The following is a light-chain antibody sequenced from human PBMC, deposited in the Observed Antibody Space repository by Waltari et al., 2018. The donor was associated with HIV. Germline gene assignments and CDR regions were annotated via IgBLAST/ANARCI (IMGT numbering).Light chain of an antibody. Sequence: EIVLTQSPGTLSLSPGERATLSCRASQSVTSSYLAWYQQKPRQPPKLLLYWASTRGSGVPDRFTGGGSGTDFTLTINSLQAEDVAVYYCQQYYLVPYTFGPGTKMEIK. CDR2: WAS. J-gene: IGKJ2*01. V-gene: IGKV3-20*01. CDR1: QSVTSSY. CDR3: QQYYLVPYT.